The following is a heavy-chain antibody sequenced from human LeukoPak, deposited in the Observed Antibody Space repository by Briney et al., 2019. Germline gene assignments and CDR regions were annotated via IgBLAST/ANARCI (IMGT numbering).Heavy chain of an antibody. Sequence: GSLRLSCAASGFTFSNYAMSWVRQAPGKGLEWVSIISSSGDITYYADSVKGRFTISRDNSRNTVYLQMNSLRAEDTALYYCAKRTQWELLSHPFDYWGQGTLVTVSS. CDR2: ISSSGDIT. D-gene: IGHD1-26*01. CDR3: AKRTQWELLSHPFDY. CDR1: GFTFSNYA. J-gene: IGHJ4*02. V-gene: IGHV3-23*01.